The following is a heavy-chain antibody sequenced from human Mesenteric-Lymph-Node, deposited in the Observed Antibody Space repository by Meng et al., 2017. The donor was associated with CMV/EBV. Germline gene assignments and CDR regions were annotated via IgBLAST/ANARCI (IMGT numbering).Heavy chain of an antibody. J-gene: IGHJ6*02. V-gene: IGHV3-21*01. D-gene: IGHD2-15*01. CDR3: VREDISYGYNYGMDV. CDR2: ISMSSTYI. Sequence: GGSLRLSCAASGFTFSSYSMNWVRQAPGKGLEWVSSISMSSTYIHYADSVKGRFTISRDNAKNSLYLQMNSLRVEDTAVYFCVREDISYGYNYGMDVWGPGATVTVSS. CDR1: GFTFSSYS.